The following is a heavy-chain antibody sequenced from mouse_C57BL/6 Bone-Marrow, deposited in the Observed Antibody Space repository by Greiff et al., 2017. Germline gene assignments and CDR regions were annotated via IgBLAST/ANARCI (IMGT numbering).Heavy chain of an antibody. J-gene: IGHJ4*01. CDR3: ARHSYYAMDY. CDR1: GFTFSDYG. Sequence: EVQRVESGGGLVQPGGSLKLSCAASGFTFSDYGMAWVRQAPRQGPEWVAFISNLAYSIYYADTVTGRFTISRENAKNTLYLEMSSLRSEDTAMYYCARHSYYAMDYWGQGTSVTVSS. V-gene: IGHV5-15*01. CDR2: ISNLAYSI.